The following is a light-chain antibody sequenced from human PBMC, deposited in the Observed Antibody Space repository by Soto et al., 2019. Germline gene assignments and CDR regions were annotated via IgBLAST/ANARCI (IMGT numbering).Light chain of an antibody. CDR3: QKRYSTPSIT. J-gene: IGKJ5*01. CDR1: QSISSY. V-gene: IGKV1-39*01. Sequence: DIQMTQSPSSLSASVGDRVTITCRASQSISSYLNWYQQKPGKAPKLLIYAASSLQSGVPSRFSGSGSGTDFTLTISSLQPEDFATYYCQKRYSTPSITFGQGTRLEIK. CDR2: AAS.